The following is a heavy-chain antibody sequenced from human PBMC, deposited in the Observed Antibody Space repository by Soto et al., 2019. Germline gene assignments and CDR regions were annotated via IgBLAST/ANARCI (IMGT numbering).Heavy chain of an antibody. CDR1: GYTFTTYD. J-gene: IGHJ4*02. Sequence: QVQLVQSGAEVKKPGASVKVSCKASGYTFTTYDINWVRQATGQGLEWMGWMNPNSGNTGYAQKFQGRVTMTRNTSINTAYMELSSLRSEDTAVYYCARGTVEDSSGYDEGDYFDYWGQGTLVTVSS. V-gene: IGHV1-8*01. D-gene: IGHD3-22*01. CDR2: MNPNSGNT. CDR3: ARGTVEDSSGYDEGDYFDY.